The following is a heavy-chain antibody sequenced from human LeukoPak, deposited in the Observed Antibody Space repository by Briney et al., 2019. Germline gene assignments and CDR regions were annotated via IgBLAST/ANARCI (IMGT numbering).Heavy chain of an antibody. V-gene: IGHV5-51*01. D-gene: IGHD4-23*01. CDR1: GYRFTSYW. Sequence: HGESLMISCKGSGYRFTSYWIGWVRQMPGKGLEWMGIIYPGDSDTRYSPSFQGQVTISADRSTSTAYLQWSSLKASDTAMYYCARHMTTVISPFDYWGQGSLVTVSS. CDR2: IYPGDSDT. CDR3: ARHMTTVISPFDY. J-gene: IGHJ4*02.